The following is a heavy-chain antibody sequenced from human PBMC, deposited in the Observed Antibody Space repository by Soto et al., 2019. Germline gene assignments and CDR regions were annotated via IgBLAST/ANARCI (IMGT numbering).Heavy chain of an antibody. CDR1: GFSVTNYG. J-gene: IGHJ4*02. V-gene: IGHV3-30*03. CDR3: ATDMYRRAEYYFHY. CDR2: ISFDGSNK. D-gene: IGHD6-13*01. Sequence: QVQLVESGGGVVQPGRSLRLSCAASGFSVTNYGLHWVRQAPGKGLEWVAVISFDGSNKFYADSVKGRFTISRDNSKNTLYLQMNSLRAEDTAVYYCATDMYRRAEYYFHYWGQGTLVTVSS.